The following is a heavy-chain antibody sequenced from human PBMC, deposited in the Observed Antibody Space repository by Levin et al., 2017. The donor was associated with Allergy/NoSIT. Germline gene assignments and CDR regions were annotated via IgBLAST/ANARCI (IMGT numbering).Heavy chain of an antibody. CDR3: ARQLRGTYYWFDP. CDR1: GGSISTSLYY. D-gene: IGHD1-26*01. J-gene: IGHJ5*02. Sequence: PSETLSLTCSVAGGSISTSLYYWGWIRQPPGKGLEWIGSVSSSGNADYNPSLKSRITLSVDTSENHFSLKLNSVTAADTAVYFCARQLRGTYYWFDPWGQGILVTVSS. V-gene: IGHV4-39*01. CDR2: VSSSGNA.